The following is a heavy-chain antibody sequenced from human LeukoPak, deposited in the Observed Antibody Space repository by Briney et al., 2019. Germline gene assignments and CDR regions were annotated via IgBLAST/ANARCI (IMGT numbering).Heavy chain of an antibody. V-gene: IGHV1-46*01. CDR3: ATVVVAATGYNWFDP. Sequence: ASVKVSCKASGYTFTSYYMHWVRQAPGQGLEWMGIINPSGGSTSYAQKFQGRVTMTRDTSTSTVYMELSSLRSEDTAVYYCATVVVAATGYNWFDPWGQGTLVTVSS. J-gene: IGHJ5*02. CDR1: GYTFTSYY. CDR2: INPSGGST. D-gene: IGHD2-15*01.